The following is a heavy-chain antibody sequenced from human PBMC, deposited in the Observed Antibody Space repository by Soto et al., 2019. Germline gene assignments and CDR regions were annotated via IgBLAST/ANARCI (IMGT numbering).Heavy chain of an antibody. CDR3: ARNWNGVDY. Sequence: EVQLVESGGGLVQPGESLTLSCTASGFTFSSYWMHWVRQAPGKGPVWVSRIKTDARRTDYADYVKGRFTVSRDNTKNTVLMHTKSLTDEDTALYHCARNWNGVDYWGEGALVSVSS. CDR1: GFTFSSYW. CDR2: IKTDARRT. J-gene: IGHJ4*02. V-gene: IGHV3-74*01. D-gene: IGHD1-1*01.